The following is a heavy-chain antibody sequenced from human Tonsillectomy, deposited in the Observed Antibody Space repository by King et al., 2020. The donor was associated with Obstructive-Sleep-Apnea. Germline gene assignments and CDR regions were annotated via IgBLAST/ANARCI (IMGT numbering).Heavy chain of an antibody. V-gene: IGHV3-66*01. CDR3: AKIDYYASGIDY. J-gene: IGHJ4*02. Sequence: VQLVESGGGLVQPGGSLRLSCAPSGFTVSSNYMSWVRQAPGKGLEWVSFIYSGGSTYYADSVKGRFTISRDNSKNTLYLQKDSLRAEDTAVYFCAKIDYYASGIDYWGQGTLVTVSS. CDR1: GFTVSSNY. D-gene: IGHD3-10*01. CDR2: IYSGGST.